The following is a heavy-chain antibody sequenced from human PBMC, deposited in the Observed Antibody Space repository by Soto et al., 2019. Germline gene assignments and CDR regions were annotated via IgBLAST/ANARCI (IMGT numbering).Heavy chain of an antibody. J-gene: IGHJ5*02. CDR1: GYTFTSYA. CDR3: ARGGGWYVWFDP. V-gene: IGHV1-3*05. D-gene: IGHD6-19*01. Sequence: QVQLVQSGAEEKKPGASVKVSCKASGYTFTSYAMHWVRQAPGQRLEWMGWINAGNGNTKYSQKFQGGVTITRDTSASTAYRELSSLRSEDTAVYYCARGGGWYVWFDPWGQGTLVTVSS. CDR2: INAGNGNT.